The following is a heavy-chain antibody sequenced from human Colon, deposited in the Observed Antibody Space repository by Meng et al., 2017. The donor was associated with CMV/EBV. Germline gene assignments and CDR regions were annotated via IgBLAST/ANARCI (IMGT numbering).Heavy chain of an antibody. Sequence: GESLKISCVASGFTLSRYEMSWVRQAPGKGLEWLSYMSIDGTNTYYADSVKGRFTMSRDNAKDTLYLETNSLRVEDTAVYYCARDRWQANVEPGPMDVRGQGTTVTVSS. D-gene: IGHD5-24*01. CDR2: MSIDGTNT. CDR1: GFTLSRYE. J-gene: IGHJ6*02. V-gene: IGHV3-48*03. CDR3: ARDRWQANVEPGPMDV.